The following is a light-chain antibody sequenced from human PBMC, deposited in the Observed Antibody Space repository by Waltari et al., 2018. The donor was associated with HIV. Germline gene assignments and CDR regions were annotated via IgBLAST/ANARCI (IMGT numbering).Light chain of an antibody. CDR1: QSLSGN. Sequence: MTQSPATLSVSPGERVTLSCRASQSLSGNLAWYQQKPGQAPRLLIHGASTRATGFPDRFTGSGSGAEFTLNISSLQSEDFAVYYCQQYNNWPWTFGQGTKVEIK. V-gene: IGKV3-15*01. CDR2: GAS. CDR3: QQYNNWPWT. J-gene: IGKJ1*01.